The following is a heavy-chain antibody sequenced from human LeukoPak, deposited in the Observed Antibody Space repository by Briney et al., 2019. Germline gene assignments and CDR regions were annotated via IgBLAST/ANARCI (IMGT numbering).Heavy chain of an antibody. J-gene: IGHJ4*02. CDR1: GFTFNSAA. CDR2: VSNTGANT. Sequence: GGSLRLSCAASGFTFNSAAMTWVRQAPGKGLEWVSVVSNTGANTYYADSVKGRFTISRDNSKNTLYLQMNSLRAEDTAIYYCAKDLQGSYWGQGTLVTASS. CDR3: AKDLQGSY. V-gene: IGHV3-23*01.